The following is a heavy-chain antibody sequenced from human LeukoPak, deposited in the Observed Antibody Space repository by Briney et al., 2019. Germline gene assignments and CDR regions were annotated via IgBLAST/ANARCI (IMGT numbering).Heavy chain of an antibody. CDR3: ARDVRGAAQFSDAFHI. J-gene: IGHJ3*02. CDR1: GGTFSSYS. D-gene: IGHD6-13*01. CDR2: VIPIFGTA. Sequence: ASVKVSCKASGGTFSSYSISWVRQAPGQGLEWMGGVIPIFGTANYAQKFQGRVTITADKSTSTAYMDLSSLRSEDTAVYYCARDVRGAAQFSDAFHIWGQGTMVTVSS. V-gene: IGHV1-69*06.